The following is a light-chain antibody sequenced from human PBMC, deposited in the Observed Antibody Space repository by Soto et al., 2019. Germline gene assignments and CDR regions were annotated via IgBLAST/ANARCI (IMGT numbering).Light chain of an antibody. J-gene: IGLJ2*01. CDR2: DVA. CDR3: CSYAGIYTLL. CDR1: NSDVGDYNY. V-gene: IGLV2-11*01. Sequence: QSVLTQPRSVSGSPGQSVTISCTGTNSDVGDYNYVSWYQQHPGKAPKLLIYDVAKRPSGVPDRFSGSKSGNTASLTISWLQAEDAAYYYCCSYAGIYTLLFGGGTKLTVL.